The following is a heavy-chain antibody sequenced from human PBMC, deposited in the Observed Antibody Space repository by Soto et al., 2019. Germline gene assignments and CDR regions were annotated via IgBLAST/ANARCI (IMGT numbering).Heavy chain of an antibody. D-gene: IGHD2-15*01. CDR2: IKEDGSVK. V-gene: IGHV3-7*01. Sequence: EVQLVESGGGLVQPGGSLRLSCTASGFTFSEYWMTWVRQAPGKGLECVANIKEDGSVKYYVDSVRGGFIISRDNAKTTLYMQMDSLRDEDTAIYYCARDCACIYSFHGCWGQGAVVTVSS. CDR3: ARDCACIYSFHGC. J-gene: IGHJ4*02. CDR1: GFTFSEYW.